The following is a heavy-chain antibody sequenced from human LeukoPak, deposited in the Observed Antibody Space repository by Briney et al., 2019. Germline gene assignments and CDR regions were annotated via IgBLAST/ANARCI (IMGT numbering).Heavy chain of an antibody. J-gene: IGHJ4*02. V-gene: IGHV1-18*04. CDR3: ARGPYYYGSGSYHY. CDR1: GYTFTSYG. CDR2: ISASNGNT. Sequence: ASVKVSCKASGYTFTSYGISWVRQAPGQGLEWMGWISASNGNTNYAQKLQGRVTMTTDTSTSTAYMELRSLRSDDTAVYYCARGPYYYGSGSYHYWGQGTLVTVSS. D-gene: IGHD3-10*01.